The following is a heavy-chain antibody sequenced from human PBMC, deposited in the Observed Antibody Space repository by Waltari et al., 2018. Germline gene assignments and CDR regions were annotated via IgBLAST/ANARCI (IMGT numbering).Heavy chain of an antibody. J-gene: IGHJ3*02. CDR2: IYHTVTT. V-gene: IGHV4-4*02. CDR1: GGSIRSTYW. D-gene: IGHD3-10*01. CDR3: ARGRGANINTIRGVFDI. Sequence: QVQLQESGPGLVKPSGTLSLICSLSGGSIRSTYWWTWVRQSPGKGLEWIGEIYHTVTTNYKPSLKRRVTISLDKSKNQFSLKLTSVTAADTAVYYCARGRGANINTIRGVFDIWGQGTMVTVSS.